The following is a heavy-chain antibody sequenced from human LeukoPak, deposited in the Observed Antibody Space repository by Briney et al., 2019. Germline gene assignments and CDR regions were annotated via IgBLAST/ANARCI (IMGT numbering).Heavy chain of an antibody. J-gene: IGHJ3*02. CDR2: INPNSGGT. CDR1: GYTFTGYY. V-gene: IGHV1-2*02. Sequence: GASVKVSCKASGYTFTGYYMHWVRQAPGQGLEWMGWINPNSGGTNYAQKFQGRVTMTRDTSISTAYMELSRLRSDDTAVYYCATPTMIVVESAFDIWGQGTMVTVSS. CDR3: ATPTMIVVESAFDI. D-gene: IGHD3-22*01.